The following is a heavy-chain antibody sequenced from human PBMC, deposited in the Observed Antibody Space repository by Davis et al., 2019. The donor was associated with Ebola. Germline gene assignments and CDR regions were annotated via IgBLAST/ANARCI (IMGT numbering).Heavy chain of an antibody. CDR3: ARRAGFHFYYGMDV. D-gene: IGHD3-10*01. CDR1: SGFTDSGGHY. J-gene: IGHJ6*04. CDR2: IFDRGST. V-gene: IGHV4-31*03. Sequence: PQTLSPTCTLASGFTDSGGHYWSWLGQRLGMGPEWKGYIFDRGSTYDNPSLKSRVTISVDTSKNQFSLSLRSVTAADTAVYYCARRAGFHFYYGMDVWGRGTTVTVSS.